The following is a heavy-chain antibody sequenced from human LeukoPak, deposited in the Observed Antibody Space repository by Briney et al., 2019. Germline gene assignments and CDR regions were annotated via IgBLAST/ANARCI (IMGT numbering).Heavy chain of an antibody. CDR2: ISSDGSDI. J-gene: IGHJ3*02. D-gene: IGHD2-15*01. CDR3: ARRTPATDAFDI. CDR1: GVTFRSSI. V-gene: IGHV3-30*03. Sequence: GGSLRLSCAASGVTFRSSIIHWVRLAPGKGLEWVAVISSDGSDIYYVDSVKGRFTISRDNSKNTLYLQMNSLRADDTAVYYCARRTPATDAFDIWGQGTMVTVSS.